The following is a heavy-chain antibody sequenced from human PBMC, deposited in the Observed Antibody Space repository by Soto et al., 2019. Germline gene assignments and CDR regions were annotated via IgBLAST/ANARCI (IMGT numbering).Heavy chain of an antibody. V-gene: IGHV3-33*01. J-gene: IGHJ6*02. CDR3: ARDPYSSSWYCYYYGMDV. D-gene: IGHD6-13*01. Sequence: QVQLVESGGGVVQPGRSLRLSCAASGFTFSSYGMHWVRQAPGKGLEWVAVIWYDGSNKYYADSVKGRFTISRDNSKNTLYLQMNSLRAEDTAVYYCARDPYSSSWYCYYYGMDVWGQGTTVTVSS. CDR1: GFTFSSYG. CDR2: IWYDGSNK.